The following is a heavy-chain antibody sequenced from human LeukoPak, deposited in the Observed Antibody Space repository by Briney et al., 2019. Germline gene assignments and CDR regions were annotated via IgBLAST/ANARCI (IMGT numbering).Heavy chain of an antibody. D-gene: IGHD6-19*01. CDR2: VHYSGST. CDR3: ARYLSSGLDY. CDR1: GGSINSYY. J-gene: IGHJ4*02. Sequence: PSETLSLTCTVSGGSINSYYWSWFRQPPGKGLEWIGYVHYSGSTTYNPSLKSRVTISVDTSKNQFSLRLSSVTAADTAVYYRARYLSSGLDYWGQGTLVTVSS. V-gene: IGHV4-59*08.